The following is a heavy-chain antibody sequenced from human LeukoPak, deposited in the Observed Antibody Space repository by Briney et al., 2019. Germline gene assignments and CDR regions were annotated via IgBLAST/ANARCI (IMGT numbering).Heavy chain of an antibody. V-gene: IGHV3-30*03. CDR3: ARQSLGASGLDH. CDR2: VPHDGTSP. Sequence: QTGGSLRLSCAVSGFTFNSHHIHWVRQAPNKGLDWVAVVPHDGTSPSHAASVNGRFTISRDNSKDTVFLQMNSLRVDDTAIYYCARQSLGASGLDHWGQGVLVTVSS. CDR1: GFTFNSHH. D-gene: IGHD1-26*01. J-gene: IGHJ4*02.